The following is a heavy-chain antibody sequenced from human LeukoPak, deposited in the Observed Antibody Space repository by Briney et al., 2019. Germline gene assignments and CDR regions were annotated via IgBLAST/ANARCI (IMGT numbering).Heavy chain of an antibody. CDR2: IIPVLGTS. V-gene: IGHV1-69*13. Sequence: SVKLSCKASGYTFSSYGFSWVRQAPGQGLEWMGGIIPVLGTSNYAQKFQGRVTITADESTSTAYMELSSLRSEDTAVYYCARDPRYSDFHLGSGAFDLWGQGTMVTVS. D-gene: IGHD5-12*01. J-gene: IGHJ3*01. CDR1: GYTFSSYG. CDR3: ARDPRYSDFHLGSGAFDL.